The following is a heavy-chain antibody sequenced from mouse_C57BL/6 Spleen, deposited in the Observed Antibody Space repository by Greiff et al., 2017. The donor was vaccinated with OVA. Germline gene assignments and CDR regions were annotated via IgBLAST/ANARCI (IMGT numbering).Heavy chain of an antibody. J-gene: IGHJ1*03. V-gene: IGHV1-82*01. D-gene: IGHD1-1*01. Sequence: QVQLKESGPELVKPGASVKISCKASGYAFSSSWMNWVKQRPGKGLEWIGRIYPGDGDTNYNGKFKGKATLTADKSSSTAYMQLSSLTSEDSAVYFCAYYEYFDVWGTGTTVTVSS. CDR3: AYYEYFDV. CDR1: GYAFSSSW. CDR2: IYPGDGDT.